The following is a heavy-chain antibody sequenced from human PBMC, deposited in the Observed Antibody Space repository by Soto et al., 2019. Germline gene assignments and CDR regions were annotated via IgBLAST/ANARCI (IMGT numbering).Heavy chain of an antibody. J-gene: IGHJ4*02. D-gene: IGHD4-17*01. CDR3: AKRLTYDYGPFDY. Sequence: GGSLRLSCAASGFTFSSYGMHWVRQAPGKGLEWVALISYDGNYKYYADSVKGRFTISIDNSKNTLYLQMNSLRAEDTALYYCAKRLTYDYGPFDYWGQGTLVTVSS. V-gene: IGHV3-30*18. CDR1: GFTFSSYG. CDR2: ISYDGNYK.